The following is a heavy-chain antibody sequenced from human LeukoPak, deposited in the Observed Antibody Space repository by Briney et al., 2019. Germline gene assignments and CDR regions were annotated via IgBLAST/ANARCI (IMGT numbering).Heavy chain of an antibody. CDR3: AREGSDWNYYYYMDV. V-gene: IGHV3-7*01. J-gene: IGHJ6*03. CDR1: GFTFSSYW. CDR2: IKQDGSEK. D-gene: IGHD6-19*01. Sequence: GGSLRLSCAASGFTFSSYWMSWVRQAPGKGLEWVANIKQDGSEKYYVDSVKGRFTISRDNAKNSLYLQMNSLRAEDTAVHYCAREGSDWNYYYYMDVWGKGTTVTISS.